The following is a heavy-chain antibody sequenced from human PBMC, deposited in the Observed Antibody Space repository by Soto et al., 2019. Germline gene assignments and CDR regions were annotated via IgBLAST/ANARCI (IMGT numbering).Heavy chain of an antibody. CDR3: AKEAGYSSGWSPFDY. CDR2: ISGSGVST. J-gene: IGHJ4*02. D-gene: IGHD6-19*01. Sequence: EVQLLESGGGLVQPGGSLRLSCAASGFTFSSYAMTWVRQAPGKGLEWVSAISGSGVSTYYADSVKGRFTISRDNSKNPLYRQMNSLRAEDTAVYYCAKEAGYSSGWSPFDYWGQGTLVTVSS. CDR1: GFTFSSYA. V-gene: IGHV3-23*01.